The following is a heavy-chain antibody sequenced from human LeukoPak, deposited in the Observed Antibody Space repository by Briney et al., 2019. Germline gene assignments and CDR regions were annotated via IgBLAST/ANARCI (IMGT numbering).Heavy chain of an antibody. CDR3: ALFRDGYKFDY. Sequence: SVKVSCKASGGTFSNYAISWVRQAPGQGLEWMGRIIPILGIANSAQKFQGRLTITADKSTSTAYMELSSLRSEDTAVYYCALFRDGYKFDYWGQGTLVTVSS. J-gene: IGHJ4*02. CDR2: IIPILGIA. V-gene: IGHV1-69*04. CDR1: GGTFSNYA. D-gene: IGHD5-24*01.